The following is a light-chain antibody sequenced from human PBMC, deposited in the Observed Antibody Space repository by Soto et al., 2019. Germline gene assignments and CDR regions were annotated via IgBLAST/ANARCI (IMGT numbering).Light chain of an antibody. CDR3: CSFAGSRTLV. V-gene: IGLV2-23*01. Sequence: QSVLTQPASVSGSPGQSITISCTGTTSDVGNYNLVSWYQQRPGEAPKLIIYEGTKRPSGVSYRFSGSKSGNTASLTISGLQAEDEADYYCCSFAGSRTLVFGGGTKLTVL. CDR1: TSDVGNYNL. CDR2: EGT. J-gene: IGLJ3*02.